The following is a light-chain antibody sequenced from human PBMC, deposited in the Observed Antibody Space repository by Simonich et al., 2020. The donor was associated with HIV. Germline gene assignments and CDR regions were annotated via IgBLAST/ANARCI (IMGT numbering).Light chain of an antibody. Sequence: EIVLTQSPGTLSLSPGERATLSCRASQSVSSNLAWYQQKPGQAPRLLIYGASTRATGIPARFSGSGSGTEFTLTISSMQSEDFAVYYCQQYNDLPLLAFGGGTKVEIK. J-gene: IGKJ4*01. V-gene: IGKV3-15*01. CDR1: QSVSSN. CDR3: QQYNDLPLLA. CDR2: GAS.